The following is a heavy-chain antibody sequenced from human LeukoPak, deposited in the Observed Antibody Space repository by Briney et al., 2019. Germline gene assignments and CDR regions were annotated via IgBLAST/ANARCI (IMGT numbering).Heavy chain of an antibody. J-gene: IGHJ5*02. D-gene: IGHD2-2*01. Sequence: GGSLRLSCAASGFTFSSYSMNWVRQAPGKGLEWVSSISSSSSYIYYADSVKGRFTISRDNAKNSLYLQMNSLRADDTAVYYCASSGYCSSTSCYWGEDWFDPWGQGTLVTVSS. CDR3: ASSGYCSSTSCYWGEDWFDP. CDR1: GFTFSSYS. CDR2: ISSSSSYI. V-gene: IGHV3-21*01.